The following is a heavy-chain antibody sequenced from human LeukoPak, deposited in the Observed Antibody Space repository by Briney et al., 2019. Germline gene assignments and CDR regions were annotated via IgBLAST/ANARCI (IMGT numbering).Heavy chain of an antibody. CDR2: IYTSGGT. CDR1: GGSISSYH. CDR3: AAALGRYGDYSRGYYFDY. V-gene: IGHV4-4*07. J-gene: IGHJ4*02. Sequence: PSETLSLTCTVSGGSISSYHWTWIRQPAGKGLEWIGRIYTSGGTNYNPSLKSRVTMSVDTSKNQFSVKLGSVTAADTAVYYCAAALGRYGDYSRGYYFDYWGQGTLVTVSS. D-gene: IGHD4-17*01.